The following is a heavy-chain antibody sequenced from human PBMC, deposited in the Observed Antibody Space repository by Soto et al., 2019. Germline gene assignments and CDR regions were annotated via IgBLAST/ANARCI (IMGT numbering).Heavy chain of an antibody. CDR1: GFTFSSYG. CDR2: ISYDGSNK. CDR3: AKETVDTAMAISNYYYGMDV. J-gene: IGHJ6*02. Sequence: QVQLVESGGGVVQPGRSLRLSCAASGFTFSSYGMHWVRQAPGKGLEWVAVISYDGSNKYYADSVKGRFTISRDNSKNTLYLQMNSLRAEDTAVYYCAKETVDTAMAISNYYYGMDVWGQGTTVTVSS. D-gene: IGHD5-18*01. V-gene: IGHV3-30*18.